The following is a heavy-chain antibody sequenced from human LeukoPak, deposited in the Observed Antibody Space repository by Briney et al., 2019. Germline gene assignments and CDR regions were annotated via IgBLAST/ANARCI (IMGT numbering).Heavy chain of an antibody. CDR2: IYYSGST. Sequence: SETLSLTCTVSGGSISSSSYYWSWIRQPPGKGLEWIGYIYYSGSTNYNPSLKSRVTISVDTSKNQFSLKLSSVTAADTAVYYCAREMDPTGFDYWGQGTLVTVSS. V-gene: IGHV4-61*01. J-gene: IGHJ4*02. CDR3: AREMDPTGFDY. D-gene: IGHD3-10*01. CDR1: GGSISSSSYY.